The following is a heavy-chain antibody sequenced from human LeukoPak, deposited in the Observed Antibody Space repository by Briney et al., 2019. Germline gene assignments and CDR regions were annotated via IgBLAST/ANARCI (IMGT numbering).Heavy chain of an antibody. V-gene: IGHV1-3*01. CDR3: ARDLDGYNFLDY. J-gene: IGHJ4*02. CDR1: GYTLPNYA. Sequence: ASVKVSCKASGYTLPNYAIHWVRQAPGQRLEWMGWINAGNGDTKYSQEFQGRDTITRDTSASTAYMELSSLRSEDTAVYYCARDLDGYNFLDYWGQGTLVTVSS. D-gene: IGHD5-24*01. CDR2: INAGNGDT.